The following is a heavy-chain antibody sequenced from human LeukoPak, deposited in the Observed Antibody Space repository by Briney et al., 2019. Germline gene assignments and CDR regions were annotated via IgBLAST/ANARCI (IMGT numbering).Heavy chain of an antibody. CDR1: GFTFSSYA. D-gene: IGHD3-10*01. Sequence: GGSLRLSCAASGFTFSSYAMSWVRRAPGKGLEWVSAISSNGGGTFYADSVKGQFTISRDNSQNTLYLQMNSLRAEDTAIYYCAKHYGSGTYYNYLDLWARGTVLTVSS. CDR3: AKHYGSGTYYNYLDL. CDR2: ISSNGGGT. V-gene: IGHV3-23*01. J-gene: IGHJ5*02.